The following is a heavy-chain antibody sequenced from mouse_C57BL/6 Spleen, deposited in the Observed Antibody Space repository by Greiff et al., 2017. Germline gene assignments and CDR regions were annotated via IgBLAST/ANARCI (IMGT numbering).Heavy chain of an antibody. CDR2: IDPEDGET. V-gene: IGHV14-2*01. J-gene: IGHJ4*01. CDR3: ARSYGNYDAMDY. CDR1: GFNIKDYY. Sequence: VQLQQSGAELVKPGASVKLSCTASGFNIKDYYMHWVKQRTEQGLEWIGRIDPEDGETTYAPQFQGKATITADTSSNTAYLQLSSLTSEDTAVYYCARSYGNYDAMDYWGQGTSVTVAS. D-gene: IGHD2-1*01.